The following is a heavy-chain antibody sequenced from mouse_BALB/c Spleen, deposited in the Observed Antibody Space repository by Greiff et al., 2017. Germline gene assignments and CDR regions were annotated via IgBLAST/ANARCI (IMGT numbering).Heavy chain of an antibody. V-gene: IGHV7-3*02. CDR1: GFTFTDYY. J-gene: IGHJ3*01. CDR2: IRNKANGYTT. CDR3: ARVAKGFAY. Sequence: EVQGVESGGGLVQPGGSLRLSCATSGFTFTDYYMSWVRQPPGKALEWLGFIRNKANGYTTEYSASVKGRFTISRDNSQSILYLQMNTLRAEDSATYYCARVAKGFAYWGQGTLVTVSA.